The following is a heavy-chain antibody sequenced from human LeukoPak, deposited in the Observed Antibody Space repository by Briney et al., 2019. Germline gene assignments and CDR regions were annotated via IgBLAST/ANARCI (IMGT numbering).Heavy chain of an antibody. CDR1: GGSISSYY. J-gene: IGHJ3*02. CDR3: ARLRRGYDFWSGYSETHDAFDI. CDR2: IYYSGST. D-gene: IGHD3-3*01. V-gene: IGHV4-59*01. Sequence: SETLSLTCTVSGGSISSYYWSWIRQPPGKGLEWIGYIYYSGSTNYNPSLKSRVTISVDTSKNQFSLKLSSVTAADTAVYYCARLRRGYDFWSGYSETHDAFDIWGQGTMVTVSS.